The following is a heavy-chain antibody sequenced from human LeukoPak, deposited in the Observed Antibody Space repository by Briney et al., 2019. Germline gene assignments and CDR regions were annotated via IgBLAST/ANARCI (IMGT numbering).Heavy chain of an antibody. CDR1: GFTFRSYG. V-gene: IGHV3-30*03. D-gene: IGHD3-3*01. J-gene: IGHJ4*02. CDR3: ARDLIHYDFWSGYDY. Sequence: GGSLRLSCAASGFTFRSYGMHWVRQAPGKGLEWVAIISYDGSNEYHVDSVKGRFTISRDNSKNTMYLQMNSLRAEDTAVYYCARDLIHYDFWSGYDYWGQGTLVTVSS. CDR2: ISYDGSNE.